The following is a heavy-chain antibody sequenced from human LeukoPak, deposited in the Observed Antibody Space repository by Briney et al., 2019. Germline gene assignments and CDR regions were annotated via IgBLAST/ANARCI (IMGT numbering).Heavy chain of an antibody. CDR2: IYTSGST. V-gene: IGHV4-61*02. Sequence: SETLSLTCTVSGGSISSGSYYWSWIRQPAGKGLEWIVRIYTSGSTNYNPSLKSRVTISVDTSKNQFSLKLSSVTAADTAVYYCARAGGYCSSTSCQNWFDPWGQGTLVTVSS. J-gene: IGHJ5*02. CDR3: ARAGGYCSSTSCQNWFDP. D-gene: IGHD2-2*01. CDR1: GGSISSGSYY.